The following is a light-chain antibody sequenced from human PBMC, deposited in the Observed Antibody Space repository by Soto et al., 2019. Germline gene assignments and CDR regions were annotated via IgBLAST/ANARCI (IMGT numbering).Light chain of an antibody. CDR1: LSISNS. Sequence: DIQMTQSPSSLSASVGDRVTITCRASLSISNSLNWYQQKPGKAPKLLIYDASSLQSGVPSRFSGSGSGTDFNFTISSLQPEDFATYYCQQTYAAPLTFGGGTKVDNK. CDR3: QQTYAAPLT. CDR2: DAS. J-gene: IGKJ4*01. V-gene: IGKV1-39*01.